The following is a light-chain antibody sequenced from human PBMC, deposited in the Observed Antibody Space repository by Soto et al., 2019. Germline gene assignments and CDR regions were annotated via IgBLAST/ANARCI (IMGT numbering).Light chain of an antibody. CDR1: QSVSNNY. CDR2: GAS. V-gene: IGKV3D-20*02. J-gene: IGKJ4*01. Sequence: EVVLTLSPGTLSLSPRERATLSCRASQSVSNNYLAWYQQKPGQAPRLLIYGASNRATGIPDRFSGSGSGTDFTLTISRLEPEDFAVYYCQQRSNWLTSGGGTKVDI. CDR3: QQRSNWLT.